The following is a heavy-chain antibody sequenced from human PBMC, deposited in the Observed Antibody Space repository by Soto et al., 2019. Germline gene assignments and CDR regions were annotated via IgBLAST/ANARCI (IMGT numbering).Heavy chain of an antibody. J-gene: IGHJ6*02. D-gene: IGHD2-2*01. CDR1: GGSFSGYY. V-gene: IGHV4-34*01. Sequence: NPSETLSLTCAVYGGSFSGYYWSWIRQPPGKGLEWIGEINHSGSTNYNPSLKSRVTISVDTSKNQFSLKLSSVTAADTAVYYCASRVVPAATWYYYYGMDVWGQGTTVTVSS. CDR3: ASRVVPAATWYYYYGMDV. CDR2: INHSGST.